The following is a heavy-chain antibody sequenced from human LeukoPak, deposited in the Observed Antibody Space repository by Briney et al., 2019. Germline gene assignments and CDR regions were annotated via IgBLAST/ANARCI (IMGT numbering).Heavy chain of an antibody. V-gene: IGHV3-23*01. D-gene: IGHD1-1*01. CDR2: ITGGGGST. J-gene: IGHJ4*02. CDR1: GFTFSSYA. CDR3: AKVGSGNFPFDY. Sequence: GGSLRLSCAASGFTFSSYAMTWVRQAPGKGLEWLSGITGGGGSTNYADSVKGRFTISRDNSKNTLYLQMNSLRAEDTAVYYCAKVGSGNFPFDYWGQGTLVTVSS.